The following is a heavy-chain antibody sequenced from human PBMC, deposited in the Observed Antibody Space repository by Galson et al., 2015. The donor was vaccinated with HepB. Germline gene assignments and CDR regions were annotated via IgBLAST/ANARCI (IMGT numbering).Heavy chain of an antibody. CDR1: GFTFSSYA. CDR2: ISGSGGST. V-gene: IGHV3-23*01. Sequence: SLRLSCAASGFTFSSYAMSWVRQAPGKGLGWVSAISGSGGSTYYADSVKGRFTISRDNSKNTLYLQMNSLRAEDTAVYYCAKDRAFQKDELDAFDIWGQGTMVTVSS. D-gene: IGHD1-7*01. CDR3: AKDRAFQKDELDAFDI. J-gene: IGHJ3*02.